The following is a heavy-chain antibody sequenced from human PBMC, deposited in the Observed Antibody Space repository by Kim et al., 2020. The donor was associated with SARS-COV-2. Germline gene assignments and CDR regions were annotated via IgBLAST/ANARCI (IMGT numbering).Heavy chain of an antibody. Sequence: GGSLRLSCAASGFTFSNAWMSWVRQAPGKGLEWVGRIKSKTDGGTTDYAAPVKGRFTISRDDSKNTLYLQMNSLKTEDTAVYYCTIRLGELSSEYYYYGMDVWGQGTTVTVSS. J-gene: IGHJ6*02. CDR1: GFTFSNAW. V-gene: IGHV3-15*01. D-gene: IGHD3-16*02. CDR2: IKSKTDGGTT. CDR3: TIRLGELSSEYYYYGMDV.